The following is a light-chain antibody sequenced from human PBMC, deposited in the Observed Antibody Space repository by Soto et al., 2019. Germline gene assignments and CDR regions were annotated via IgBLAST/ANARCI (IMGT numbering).Light chain of an antibody. CDR1: QSVSSN. V-gene: IGKV3-15*01. CDR2: GAS. Sequence: IVFTHSPGTLSVSSWYRSTLYFRASQSVSSNLAWYQQKPGQAPRLLIYGASTRATGIPARFSGSGSGTEFTLTISSLQSEDFAVYYCQQYNNWPQTFGQGTKVDIK. J-gene: IGKJ1*01. CDR3: QQYNNWPQT.